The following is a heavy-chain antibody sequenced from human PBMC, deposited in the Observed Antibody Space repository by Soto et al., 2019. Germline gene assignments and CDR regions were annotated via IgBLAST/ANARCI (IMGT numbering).Heavy chain of an antibody. V-gene: IGHV4-34*01. J-gene: IGHJ3*02. CDR1: GGFVSSGSYY. CDR2: MSHSGGT. Sequence: QVQLQQWGAGLLKPSETLSLTCAVYGGFVSSGSYYWSWIRQPPGKGLEWIGEMSHSGGTHFNPSLKSRVTISVDTSKDQFSLKMSSVTAPDTALYYCARVERGTATTVVDAFDIWGPWTMVTVSS. D-gene: IGHD1-1*01. CDR3: ARVERGTATTVVDAFDI.